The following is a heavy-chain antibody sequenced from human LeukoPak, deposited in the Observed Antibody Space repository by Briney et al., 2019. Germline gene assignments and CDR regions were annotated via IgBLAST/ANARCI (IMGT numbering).Heavy chain of an antibody. CDR1: GFTFSSYA. J-gene: IGHJ4*02. CDR3: ARALPPDYYDSSGFLYYFDY. D-gene: IGHD3-22*01. CDR2: ISYDGSNK. Sequence: GGSLRLSCAASGFTFSSYAMHWVRQAPGKGLEWVAVISYDGSNKYYADSVKGRFTISRDNSKNTLYLQMNSLRAEDTAVYYCARALPPDYYDSSGFLYYFDYWGQGTLVTVSS. V-gene: IGHV3-30-3*01.